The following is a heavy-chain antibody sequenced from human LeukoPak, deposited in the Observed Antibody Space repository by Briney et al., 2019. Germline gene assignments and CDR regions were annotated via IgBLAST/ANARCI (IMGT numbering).Heavy chain of an antibody. J-gene: IGHJ5*02. CDR1: GGSISSYY. CDR3: ARGEDYGDPGDWFDP. CDR2: IFTSGTT. D-gene: IGHD4-17*01. Sequence: SSETLSLTCIVSGGSISSYYWSWIRQPAGKGLEWIGRIFTSGTTNYNPSLKSRVTMSVDTSKNQFSLKLSSVTAADTAVYYCARGEDYGDPGDWFDPWGQGTLVTVSS. V-gene: IGHV4-4*07.